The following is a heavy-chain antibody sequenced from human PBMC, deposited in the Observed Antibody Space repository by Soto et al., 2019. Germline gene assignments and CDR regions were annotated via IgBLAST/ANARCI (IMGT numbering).Heavy chain of an antibody. D-gene: IGHD2-2*01. CDR3: TRVPDIVVVPAAMSDSNP. CDR2: IRSKAYGGTT. Sequence: GGSLRLSCTASGFTFGDYAMSWFRQAPGKGLEWVGFIRSKAYGGTTEYAASVKGRFTISGDDSKSIAYLQMNSLKTEDTAVYYCTRVPDIVVVPAAMSDSNPWGQGTLVTVS. J-gene: IGHJ5*02. V-gene: IGHV3-49*03. CDR1: GFTFGDYA.